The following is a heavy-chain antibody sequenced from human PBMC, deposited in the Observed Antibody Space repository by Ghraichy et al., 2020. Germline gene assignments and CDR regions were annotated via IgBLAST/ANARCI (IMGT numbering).Heavy chain of an antibody. J-gene: IGHJ4*02. CDR2: ISSSSSYI. CDR3: ARDLEGSSPGDY. V-gene: IGHV3-21*01. D-gene: IGHD6-6*01. Sequence: GGSLRLSCAASGFTFSSYSMNWVRQAPGKGLEWVSSISSSSSYIYYADSVKGRFTISRDNAKNSLYLQMNSLRAEDTAVYYCARDLEGSSPGDYWGQGTLVTVSS. CDR1: GFTFSSYS.